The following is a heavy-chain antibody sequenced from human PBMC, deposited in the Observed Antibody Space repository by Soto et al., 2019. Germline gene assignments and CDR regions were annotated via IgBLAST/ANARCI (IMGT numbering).Heavy chain of an antibody. CDR2: ISSSSSYI. CDR3: ARDRDSSNFFDC. J-gene: IGHJ4*02. CDR1: GLTFSSYG. Sequence: GGALRLYCAASGLTFSSYGMHWVRQAPGKGLEWVSSISSSSSYIFYADSVKGRFTISRDNAKNSLYLQMNSLRAEDTAVYYCARDRDSSNFFDCWSRGTLVTVSS. V-gene: IGHV3-21*01. D-gene: IGHD6-6*01.